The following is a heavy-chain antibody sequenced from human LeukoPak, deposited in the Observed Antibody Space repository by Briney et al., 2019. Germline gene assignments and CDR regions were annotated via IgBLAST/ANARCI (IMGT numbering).Heavy chain of an antibody. D-gene: IGHD3-10*01. CDR1: GGCLRRYY. CDR2: IYTSGST. V-gene: IGHV4-4*07. J-gene: IGHJ4*02. CDR3: ASFNYYGSGSSDY. Sequence: SETLSLTCTVSGGCLRRYYWSWLRQPAGKGLERIGRIYTSGSTNYNPSLKSRVAMSVDTSKHQFSLKLGSVTAADTAVYYCASFNYYGSGSSDYWGQGTLVTVSS.